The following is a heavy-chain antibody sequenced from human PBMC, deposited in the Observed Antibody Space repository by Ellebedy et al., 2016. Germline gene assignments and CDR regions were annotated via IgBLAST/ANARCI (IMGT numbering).Heavy chain of an antibody. CDR3: VRGFDIFDY. CDR2: ISNSGSPT. Sequence: GGSLRLXCAASGFTFSSYSMNWVCQAPGKGLEWVSYISNSGSPTYYADSVKGRFTIFRDNAKKSLYLQMNSLRAEDTAVYYCVRGFDIFDYWGQGTLVTVSS. CDR1: GFTFSSYS. V-gene: IGHV3-48*01. J-gene: IGHJ4*02.